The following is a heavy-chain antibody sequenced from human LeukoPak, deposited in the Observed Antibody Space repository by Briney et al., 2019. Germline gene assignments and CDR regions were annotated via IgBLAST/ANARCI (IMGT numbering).Heavy chain of an antibody. CDR3: AREESIGRYQFLHDS. CDR2: ISPYNGNT. V-gene: IGHV1-18*01. J-gene: IGHJ4*02. D-gene: IGHD1-26*01. Sequence: GASVKVSCKASNYTFIRYGITWVRQAPGQGLEWLAWISPYNGNTKYAQKFQGRVTMTTDTSASTAYMELSSLTSDDTAVYYCAREESIGRYQFLHDSWGQGTLVTVSS. CDR1: NYTFIRYG.